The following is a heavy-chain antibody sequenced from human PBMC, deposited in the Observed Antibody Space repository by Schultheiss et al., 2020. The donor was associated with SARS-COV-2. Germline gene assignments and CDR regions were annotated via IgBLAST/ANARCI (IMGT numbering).Heavy chain of an antibody. D-gene: IGHD4-17*01. CDR3: AREDYGDYGVVDY. Sequence: GESLKISCAASGFAFSDHYMTWIRQAPGKGLEWVSYISSSGSTIYYADSVKGRFTISRDNSKNTLYLQMNSLRAEDTAVYYCAREDYGDYGVVDYWGQGTLVTVSS. CDR1: GFAFSDHY. V-gene: IGHV3-11*04. J-gene: IGHJ4*02. CDR2: ISSSGSTI.